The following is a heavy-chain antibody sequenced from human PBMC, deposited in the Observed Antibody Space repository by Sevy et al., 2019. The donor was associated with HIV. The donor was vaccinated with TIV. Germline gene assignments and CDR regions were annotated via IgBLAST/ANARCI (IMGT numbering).Heavy chain of an antibody. Sequence: GGSLRLSCTASGFTFGDYAMGWFRQAPGMGLEWVGFIRSKAYGGTTEYAASVKGRFTISRDDSKSIAYLQMNSLKTEDTAVYYCTRAGYYDSSGPLDYWGQGTLVTVSS. J-gene: IGHJ4*02. V-gene: IGHV3-49*03. CDR1: GFTFGDYA. CDR3: TRAGYYDSSGPLDY. CDR2: IRSKAYGGTT. D-gene: IGHD3-22*01.